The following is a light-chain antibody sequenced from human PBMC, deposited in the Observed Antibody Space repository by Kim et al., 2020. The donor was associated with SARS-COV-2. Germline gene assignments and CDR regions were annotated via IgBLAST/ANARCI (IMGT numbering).Light chain of an antibody. Sequence: EIVLTQSPDTLSLSPGERATLSCRASQSVSKNFLAWYRQRPGQPPSLLIYGASTRATGIPDRISGSGSGTDFTLTITRLEPEDFAVYYCQQYCTPPYTFGQGTKLEI. J-gene: IGKJ2*01. CDR3: QQYCTPPYT. CDR1: QSVSKNF. CDR2: GAS. V-gene: IGKV3-20*01.